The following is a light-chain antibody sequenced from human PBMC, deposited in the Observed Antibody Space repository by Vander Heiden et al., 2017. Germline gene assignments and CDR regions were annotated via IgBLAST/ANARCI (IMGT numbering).Light chain of an antibody. CDR3: QQTYSTPVS. CDR1: QSINSY. Sequence: DMQMTQSPSSLSASVGDRVTITCRASQSINSYLNWYQQTPGKAPKLLIYAASTLQSGVPSRFSGRGFETDFTLTISSLQPEDFATYYCQQTYSTPVSFGGGTKVEIK. V-gene: IGKV1-39*01. CDR2: AAS. J-gene: IGKJ4*01.